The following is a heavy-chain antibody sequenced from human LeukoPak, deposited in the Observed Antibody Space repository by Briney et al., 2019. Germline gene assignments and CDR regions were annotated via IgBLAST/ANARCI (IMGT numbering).Heavy chain of an antibody. CDR1: SYSISSGSY. D-gene: IGHD4-17*01. J-gene: IGHJ4*02. CDR2: IFHSGNS. V-gene: IGHV4-38-2*01. CDR3: ARVTYVDDMLYQYFDY. Sequence: SETLALTCAVSSYSISSGSYWVWIRQSPGKGLEWVGSIFHSGNSYYNPSLKSRLTISVDTSKNQFSLKLTSVTAADTALYYFARVTYVDDMLYQYFDYWGQGILVTVSS.